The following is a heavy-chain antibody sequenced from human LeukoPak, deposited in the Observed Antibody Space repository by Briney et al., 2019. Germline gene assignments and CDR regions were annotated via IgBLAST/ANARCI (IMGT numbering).Heavy chain of an antibody. CDR1: VYTLTELS. CDR2: FDPEDGET. V-gene: IGHV1-24*01. Sequence: ASVNVSCKVSVYTLTELSMHWVRQAPGKGLDWMGGFDPEDGETIYAQKFQGRVTMTEDTSTNTAYMELSSLRSEDTAVYYCATDIIGSSWYYFDYWGQGTLVTVSS. D-gene: IGHD6-13*01. CDR3: ATDIIGSSWYYFDY. J-gene: IGHJ4*02.